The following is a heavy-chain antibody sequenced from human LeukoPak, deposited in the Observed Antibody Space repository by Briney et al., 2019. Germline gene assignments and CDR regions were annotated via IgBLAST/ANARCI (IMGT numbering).Heavy chain of an antibody. CDR2: IKQDGSEK. CDR3: AREIGKAAIDAFDI. D-gene: IGHD3-22*01. Sequence: PGGSLRLSCAASGFTFSSYWMSWVRQAPGKGLEWVANIKQDGSEKYYVDSVKGRFTISRDNAKNSLYPQMNSLRAEDTAVYYCAREIGKAAIDAFDIWGQGTMVTVSS. J-gene: IGHJ3*02. CDR1: GFTFSSYW. V-gene: IGHV3-7*01.